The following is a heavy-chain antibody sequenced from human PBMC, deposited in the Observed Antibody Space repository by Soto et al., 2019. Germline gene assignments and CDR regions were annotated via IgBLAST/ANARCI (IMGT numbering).Heavy chain of an antibody. CDR2: ISWNSGSI. CDR1: GFTFDDYA. D-gene: IGHD6-13*01. V-gene: IGHV3-9*01. CDR3: AKDMYSSSWYGLDY. J-gene: IGHJ4*02. Sequence: GGSLRLSCAASGFTFDDYAMHWVRQAPGKGLEWVSGISWNSGSIGYADSVKGRFTISRDNAKNSLYLQMNSLRAEDTALYYCAKDMYSSSWYGLDYWGQGTLVTVSS.